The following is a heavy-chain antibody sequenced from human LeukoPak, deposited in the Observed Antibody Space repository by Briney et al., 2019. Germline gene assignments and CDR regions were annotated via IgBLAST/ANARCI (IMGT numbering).Heavy chain of an antibody. Sequence: GESLRLSCAASGFTFSDHYMSWIRQAPGKGLEWVSYISSSGSYTNYADSVKGRFTISRDNAKNSLYLQMNSLRAEDTAVYYCARRASAALKYAFDYWGQGTLVTVSS. J-gene: IGHJ4*02. CDR2: ISSSGSYT. CDR1: GFTFSDHY. V-gene: IGHV3-11*03. CDR3: ARRASAALKYAFDY. D-gene: IGHD6-13*01.